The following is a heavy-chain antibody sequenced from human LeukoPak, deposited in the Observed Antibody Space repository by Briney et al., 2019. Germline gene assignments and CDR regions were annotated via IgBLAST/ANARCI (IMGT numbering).Heavy chain of an antibody. J-gene: IGHJ4*02. D-gene: IGHD4-17*01. CDR1: GFTFNSYN. CDR2: ISSSSSII. V-gene: IGHV3-21*05. Sequence: KPGGSLRLSCGASGFTFNSYNMNWVRQAPGKGLEWVSYISSSSSIIYYADSVKGRFTISRDNAKNSLYLQMNSLRAEDTAVYYCATSYGTVTAFDYWGQGTLVTVSS. CDR3: ATSYGTVTAFDY.